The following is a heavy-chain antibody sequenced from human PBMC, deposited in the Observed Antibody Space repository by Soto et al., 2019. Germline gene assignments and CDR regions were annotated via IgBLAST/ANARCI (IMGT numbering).Heavy chain of an antibody. J-gene: IGHJ5*02. D-gene: IGHD6-19*01. CDR1: GGSISSYY. CDR2: IYYSGST. CDR3: ARKRGIAVATNWFDP. V-gene: IGHV4-59*01. Sequence: SETLSLTCTVSGGSISSYYWSWIRQPPGKGLEWIGYIYYSGSTNYNPSLKSRVTISVDTSKNQFSLKLSSVTAADTAVYYCARKRGIAVATNWFDPWGQGTLVTVSS.